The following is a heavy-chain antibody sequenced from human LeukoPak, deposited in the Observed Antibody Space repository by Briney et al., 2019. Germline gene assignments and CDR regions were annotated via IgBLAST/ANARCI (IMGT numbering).Heavy chain of an antibody. CDR3: ARRSGYYDILTGYFPSFDY. J-gene: IGHJ4*02. CDR1: GYTFTSYG. D-gene: IGHD3-9*01. V-gene: IGHV1-18*01. CDR2: ISAYNGNT. Sequence: VSVKVSCKASGYTFTSYGISWVRQAPGQGLEWMGWISAYNGNTNYAQKLQGRVTMTTDTSTSTAYMELRSLRSDDTAVYYCARRSGYYDILTGYFPSFDYWGQGTLVTVSS.